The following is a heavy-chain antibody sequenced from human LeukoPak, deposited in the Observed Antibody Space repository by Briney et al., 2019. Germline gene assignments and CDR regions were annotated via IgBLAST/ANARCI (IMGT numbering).Heavy chain of an antibody. CDR3: ARKGTTGDPPFDY. CDR1: GFTFSSYG. D-gene: IGHD7-27*01. J-gene: IGHJ4*02. CDR2: IWYDGSNK. Sequence: LGGSLRLSCAASGFTFSSYGMHWVRQAPGKGLEWVAVIWYDGSNKYYADSVKGRFTISRDNSKNTLYLQMNSLRAEDTAVYYCARKGTTGDPPFDYWGQGTLVTVSS. V-gene: IGHV3-33*01.